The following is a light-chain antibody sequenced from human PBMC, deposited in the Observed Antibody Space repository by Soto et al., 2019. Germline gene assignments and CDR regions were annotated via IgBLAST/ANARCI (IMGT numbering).Light chain of an antibody. J-gene: IGLJ1*01. Sequence: QSVLTQPASVSGSPGQSITISCTGTSSDVGGYNYVSWYQQHPGKAPRLMIYDVRVRSSGVSNRFSGSKSGNKASLTISGLQAEDEADYYCSSDTSSNTYVFGTGTKLTVL. CDR3: SSDTSSNTYV. V-gene: IGLV2-14*01. CDR1: SSDVGGYNY. CDR2: DVR.